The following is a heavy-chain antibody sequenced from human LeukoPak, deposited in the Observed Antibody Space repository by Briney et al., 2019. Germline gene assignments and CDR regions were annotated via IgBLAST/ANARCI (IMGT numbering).Heavy chain of an antibody. CDR3: AIVDWNYEVVY. D-gene: IGHD1-7*01. Sequence: GGSLRLSCAASRFTFSTYATSWVRQAPGKGLEWVSAIHGEGSTYYADSVKGRFTVSRDNSRNTLYLLMNSLRAEDTALDHCAIVDWNYEVVYWGQGTRVTVSS. J-gene: IGHJ4*02. CDR2: IHGEGST. CDR1: RFTFSTYA. V-gene: IGHV3-23*01.